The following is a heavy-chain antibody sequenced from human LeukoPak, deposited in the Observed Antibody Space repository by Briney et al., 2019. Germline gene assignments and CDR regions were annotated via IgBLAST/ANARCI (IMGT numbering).Heavy chain of an antibody. D-gene: IGHD6-6*01. CDR1: GYTFTGYY. J-gene: IGHJ4*02. V-gene: IGHV1-2*02. Sequence: ASVKVSCKASGYTFTGYYMHWVRQAPGQGLEWMGWINPNSGGTNYAQKFQGRVTMTRDTSISTAYMELSRLRSDDTAVYYCARLYSSSSIIDYWGQGTLVTVSS. CDR3: ARLYSSSSIIDY. CDR2: INPNSGGT.